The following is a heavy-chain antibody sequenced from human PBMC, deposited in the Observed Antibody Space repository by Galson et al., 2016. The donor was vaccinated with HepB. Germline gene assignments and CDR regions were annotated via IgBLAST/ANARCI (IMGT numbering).Heavy chain of an antibody. V-gene: IGHV5-51*01. CDR2: IYAGDSDT. CDR1: GNNFADSW. D-gene: IGHD5-18*01. J-gene: IGHJ5*02. CDR3: ARLFGYPSKTWLAA. Sequence: QSGAEVKKSGESLKISCKDSGNNFADSWIAWLRQMPGKGLDWMGIIYAGDSDTRYSPSFKGQVTISADTSISTAYLQLRGLKDSDTAMYYGARLFGYPSKTWLAAWGTGPQVTVSS.